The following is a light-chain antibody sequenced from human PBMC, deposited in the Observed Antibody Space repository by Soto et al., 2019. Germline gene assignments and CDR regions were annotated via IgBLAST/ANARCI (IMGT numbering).Light chain of an antibody. CDR2: DAS. J-gene: IGKJ1*01. CDR1: QSVSSY. Sequence: EIVMTQSPATLSLSPGEGATLSCGASQSVSSYLAWYQQKPGQAPRLLIYDASNRATGIPARFSGSGSGTDFTLTISSLEPEDFAVYYCQQRSNWPPWTFGQGTKVDIK. CDR3: QQRSNWPPWT. V-gene: IGKV3-11*01.